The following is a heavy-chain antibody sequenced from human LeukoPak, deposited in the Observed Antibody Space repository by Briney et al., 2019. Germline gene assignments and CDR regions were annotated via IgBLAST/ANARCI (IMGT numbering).Heavy chain of an antibody. D-gene: IGHD6-19*01. J-gene: IGHJ4*02. V-gene: IGHV5-51*01. CDR1: GYSFTSYW. CDR2: IYPGDSDT. Sequence: GESLKISCKGAGYSFTSYWIGWVRQMPGKGLEWMGIIYPGDSDTRYSPSFQGQVTISADKSISTAYLQWSSLKASDTAMYYCARLGVVEGQWLGYFDYWGQGTLVTVSS. CDR3: ARLGVVEGQWLGYFDY.